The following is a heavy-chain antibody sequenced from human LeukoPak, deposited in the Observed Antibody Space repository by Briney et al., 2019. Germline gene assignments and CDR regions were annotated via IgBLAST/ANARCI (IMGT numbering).Heavy chain of an antibody. Sequence: GASVKVSCKASGYTFTGYYMHWVRQAPGQGLEWMGWINPNSGGTNYAQKFQGWVTMTRDTSISTAYMELSRLRSDDTAVYYCAREILVEVVPAAGFNWFDPWGQGTLVTVSS. J-gene: IGHJ5*02. CDR2: INPNSGGT. D-gene: IGHD2-2*01. V-gene: IGHV1-2*04. CDR1: GYTFTGYY. CDR3: AREILVEVVPAAGFNWFDP.